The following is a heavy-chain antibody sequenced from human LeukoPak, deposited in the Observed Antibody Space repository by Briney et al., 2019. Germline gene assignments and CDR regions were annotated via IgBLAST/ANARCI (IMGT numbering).Heavy chain of an antibody. CDR2: ISYDGSNK. CDR1: GFTFSSYA. V-gene: IGHV3-30*14. J-gene: IGHJ5*02. D-gene: IGHD3-3*01. CDR3: ARHDWFDP. Sequence: GGSLRLSCAASGFTFSSYAMHWVRQAPGKGLEWVAVISYDGSNKYYAASVKGRFTISRDNSKNTLYLQMNSLRAEDTAVYYCARHDWFDPWGQGTLVTVSS.